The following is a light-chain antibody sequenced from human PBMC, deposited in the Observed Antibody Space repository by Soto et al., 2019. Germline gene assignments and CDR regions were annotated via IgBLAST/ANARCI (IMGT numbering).Light chain of an antibody. Sequence: DIQMTQSPSSLSASVGDRVTITCRASQGISNYLAWYQQKPGKVPKLLIYAASTLQSGVPSRFSGSGSGTNFTLTVSSLQPEDVATYYCQKYNSALSWTFGQGTKVE. CDR2: AAS. J-gene: IGKJ1*01. V-gene: IGKV1-27*01. CDR1: QGISNY. CDR3: QKYNSALSWT.